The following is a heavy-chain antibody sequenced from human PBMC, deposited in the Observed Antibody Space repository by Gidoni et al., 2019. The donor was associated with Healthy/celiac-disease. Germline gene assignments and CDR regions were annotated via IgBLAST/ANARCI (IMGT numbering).Heavy chain of an antibody. J-gene: IGHJ4*02. CDR3: ARHKGDYGGLTLFDY. D-gene: IGHD4-17*01. V-gene: IGHV4-59*08. CDR1: GGSISSYY. Sequence: QVQLQESGPGLVKPSETLSLTCTVSGGSISSYYWSWIRQPPGKGLEWIGYIYYSGSTNYNPSLKSRVTISVDTSKNQFSLKLSSVTAADTAVYYCARHKGDYGGLTLFDYWGQGTLVTVSS. CDR2: IYYSGST.